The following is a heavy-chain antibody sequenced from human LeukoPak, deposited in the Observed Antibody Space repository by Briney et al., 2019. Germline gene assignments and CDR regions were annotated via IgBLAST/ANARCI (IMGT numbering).Heavy chain of an antibody. CDR2: IYYSGRA. CDR1: GGSIGSSSYY. J-gene: IGHJ4*02. V-gene: IGHV4-39*01. Sequence: SETLSLTCTVSGGSIGSSSYYWGWVRQPPGKGLEWIGSIYYSGRAYYHPSLKSRVTISVDTSKNQFSLKLSSVTAADTAVYYCARLLTDSTGSSYYFDYWGQGTLVTVSS. D-gene: IGHD3-10*01. CDR3: ARLLTDSTGSSYYFDY.